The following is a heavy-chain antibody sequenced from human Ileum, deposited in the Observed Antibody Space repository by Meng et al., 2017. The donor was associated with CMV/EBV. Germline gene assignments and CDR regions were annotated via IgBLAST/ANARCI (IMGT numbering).Heavy chain of an antibody. CDR1: GDSFITYW. J-gene: IGHJ4*02. D-gene: IGHD1-26*01. V-gene: IGHV5-51*01. Sequence: GESLKISCKASGDSFITYWIGWVRQMPGKGLEWMGIIYTRDSDTRYSPSFEGQVTISVDKSISTAYLQWSSLKASDSAIYYCARYRDSSSYFDYWGQPTLVTVSS. CDR2: IYTRDSDT. CDR3: ARYRDSSSYFDY.